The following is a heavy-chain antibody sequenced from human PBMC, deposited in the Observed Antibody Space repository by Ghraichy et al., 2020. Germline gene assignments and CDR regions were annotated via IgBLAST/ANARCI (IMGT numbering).Heavy chain of an antibody. Sequence: GGSLRLSCAASTFTFSNYAMSWVRQAPGKGLEWVSGISGSGGSTYYADSVKGRFTISRDNSQNTLYLQMNSLRAEDTALYYCAKFSARGYNYVYFDYWGPGTLVTVSS. CDR1: TFTFSNYA. J-gene: IGHJ4*02. V-gene: IGHV3-23*01. D-gene: IGHD5-18*01. CDR2: ISGSGGST. CDR3: AKFSARGYNYVYFDY.